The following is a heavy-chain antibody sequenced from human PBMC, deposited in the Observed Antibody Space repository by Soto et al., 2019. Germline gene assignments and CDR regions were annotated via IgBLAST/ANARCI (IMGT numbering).Heavy chain of an antibody. Sequence: EVQLAESGGGVAQPGGSLRLSCAASGFTLIGYAMDWVRQAPGKGLEYVSGISSNGVGTYYANSVQGRFTISRDNSKNTVYLQMGSLRPEDMAVYYCARRARPDFDYMDVWGKGATVTVS. V-gene: IGHV3-64*01. J-gene: IGHJ6*03. CDR2: ISSNGVGT. CDR3: ARRARPDFDYMDV. CDR1: GFTLIGYA. D-gene: IGHD6-6*01.